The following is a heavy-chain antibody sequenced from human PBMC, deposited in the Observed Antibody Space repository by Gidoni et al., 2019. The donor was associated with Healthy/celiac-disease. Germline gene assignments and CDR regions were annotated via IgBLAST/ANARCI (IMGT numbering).Heavy chain of an antibody. CDR1: GFTVSSNY. V-gene: IGHV3-66*01. J-gene: IGHJ6*02. CDR3: ARPGIAAAGNYYYGMDV. CDR2: IYSGGST. D-gene: IGHD6-13*01. Sequence: EVQLVESGGGLVQPGGSLRLSCAASGFTVSSNYMSWVRQAPGKGLEWVSVIYSGGSTYYEDSVKGRFTISRDNSKNTLYLQMNSLRAEDTAVYYCARPGIAAAGNYYYGMDVWGQGTTVTVSS.